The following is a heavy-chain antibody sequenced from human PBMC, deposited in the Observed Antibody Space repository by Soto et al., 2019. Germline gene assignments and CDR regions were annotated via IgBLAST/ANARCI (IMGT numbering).Heavy chain of an antibody. CDR1: GYTFTSYY. CDR2: INPSGGST. D-gene: IGHD2-21*02. J-gene: IGHJ5*02. CDR3: ARDHSAYCGGDCYLDWFDP. Sequence: QVQLVQSGAEVKKPGASVKVSCKASGYTFTSYYMHWVRQAPGQGLEWMGIINPSGGSTSYAQKFPGRVTMTRDTSTSTVYMELSSLRSEDTAVYYCARDHSAYCGGDCYLDWFDPWGQGTLVTVSS. V-gene: IGHV1-46*01.